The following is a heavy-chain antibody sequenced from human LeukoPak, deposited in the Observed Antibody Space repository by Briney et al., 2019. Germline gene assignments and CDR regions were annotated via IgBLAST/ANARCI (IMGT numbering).Heavy chain of an antibody. CDR3: ASSSGWFYFDY. CDR2: VSGSGAHT. CDR1: GFTFSSYA. D-gene: IGHD6-19*01. V-gene: IGHV3-23*01. Sequence: GGSLRLSCAASGFTFSSYAMTWVRQAPGKGLQWVSAVSGSGAHTYYADSVKGRFTISRDNSRDTLYLQMNSLRAEDTAVYYCASSSGWFYFDYWGQGTLVTVSS. J-gene: IGHJ4*02.